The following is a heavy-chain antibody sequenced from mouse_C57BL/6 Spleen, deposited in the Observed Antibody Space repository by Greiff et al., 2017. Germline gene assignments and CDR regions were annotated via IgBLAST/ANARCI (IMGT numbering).Heavy chain of an antibody. CDR1: GYTFTDYE. CDR2: IDPETGGT. V-gene: IGHV1-15*01. Sequence: VKLMESGAELVRPGASVTLSCKASGYTFTDYEMHWVKQTPVPGLEWIGAIDPETGGTAYNQKFKGKAILTADKSSSTAYMELRSLTSEDSAVYYCTREGSYAMDYWGQGTSVTVSS. CDR3: TREGSYAMDY. J-gene: IGHJ4*01.